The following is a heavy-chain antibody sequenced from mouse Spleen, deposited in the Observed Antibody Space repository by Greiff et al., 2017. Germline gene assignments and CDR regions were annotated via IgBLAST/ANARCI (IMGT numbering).Heavy chain of an antibody. CDR3: ARYIYYGFDY. D-gene: IGHD2-1*01. CDR2: IRNKANGYTT. Sequence: EVHLVESGGGLVQPGGSLSLSCAASGFTFTDYYMSWVRQPPGKALEWLGFIRNKANGYTTEYSASVKGRFTISRDNSQSILYLQMNALRAEDSATYYCARYIYYGFDYWGQGTTLTVSS. V-gene: IGHV7-3*01. CDR1: GFTFTDYY. J-gene: IGHJ2*01.